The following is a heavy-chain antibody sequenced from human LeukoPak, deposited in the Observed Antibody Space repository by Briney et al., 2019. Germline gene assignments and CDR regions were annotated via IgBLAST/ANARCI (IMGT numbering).Heavy chain of an antibody. J-gene: IGHJ6*03. V-gene: IGHV3-7*01. CDR2: VNQGATQK. CDR3: AREGQLANYYYYYMDV. Sequence: GGSLRLSCAASGFDFSSQWMSWVRQAPGKGLEWVAIVNQGATQKYYVDSVKGRFTISRDNAENSLYLQMNSLRAEDTAVYYCAREGQLANYYYYYMDVWGKGTTVTVSS. D-gene: IGHD6-6*01. CDR1: GFDFSSQW.